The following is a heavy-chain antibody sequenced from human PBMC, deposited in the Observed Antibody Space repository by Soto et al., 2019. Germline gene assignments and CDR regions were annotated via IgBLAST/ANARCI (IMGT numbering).Heavy chain of an antibody. CDR3: AKDREYSYGYADY. V-gene: IGHV3-30*18. CDR1: GFTFSSYG. Sequence: QVHLVESGGGVVQPGRSLRLSCAASGFTFSSYGMYWLRQAPGRGLEWVAFIPYDRGNSYYADSVKGRFTISRDNYKKTMYLQMNSLTAEDTAVYYCAKDREYSYGYADYWGQGALVTVSS. CDR2: IPYDRGNS. J-gene: IGHJ4*02. D-gene: IGHD5-18*01.